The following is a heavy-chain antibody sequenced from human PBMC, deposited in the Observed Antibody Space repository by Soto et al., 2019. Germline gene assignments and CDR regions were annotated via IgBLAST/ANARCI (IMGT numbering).Heavy chain of an antibody. V-gene: IGHV3-15*01. D-gene: IGHD6-13*01. J-gene: IGHJ3*02. CDR2: IKGEADGGTT. Sequence: GGSLRLSCAASGFTFSNAWMSWVRQAPGKGLEWVGRIKGEADGGTTDYAAPVKGRITIPRDHSKDTLYLQMNSLKTEDTAVYYCAKEQTWYLTHAFDIWGQGTMVTVSS. CDR3: AKEQTWYLTHAFDI. CDR1: GFTFSNAW.